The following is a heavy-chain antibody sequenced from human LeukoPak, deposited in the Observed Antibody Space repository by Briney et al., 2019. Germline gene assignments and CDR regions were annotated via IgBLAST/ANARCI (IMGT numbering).Heavy chain of an antibody. D-gene: IGHD2-2*01. Sequence: SQTLSLTCTVSGGSISSGGYYWSWIRQHPGKGLEWIVYIYYSGSTYYDPSLKSRVTISVDTSKNQFSLKLSSVTAADTAVYYCARDRSGYQLLTIYPPYYGMDVWGKGTTVTVSS. CDR3: ARDRSGYQLLTIYPPYYGMDV. CDR2: IYYSGST. CDR1: GGSISSGGYY. J-gene: IGHJ6*04. V-gene: IGHV4-31*03.